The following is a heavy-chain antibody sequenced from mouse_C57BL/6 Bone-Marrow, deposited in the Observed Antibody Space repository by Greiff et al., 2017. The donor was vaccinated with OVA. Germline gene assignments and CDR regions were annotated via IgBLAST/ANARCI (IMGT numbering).Heavy chain of an antibody. CDR3: ARRLRAWFAY. CDR1: GYTFTSYW. V-gene: IGHV1-55*01. CDR2: IYPGSGST. J-gene: IGHJ3*01. Sequence: QVHVKQPGAELVKPGASVKMSCKASGYTFTSYWITWVKQRPGQGLEWIGDIYPGSGSTNYNEKFKSKATLTVDTSSSTAYMQLSSLTSEDSAVYYCARRLRAWFAYWGQGTLVTVSA. D-gene: IGHD2-4*01.